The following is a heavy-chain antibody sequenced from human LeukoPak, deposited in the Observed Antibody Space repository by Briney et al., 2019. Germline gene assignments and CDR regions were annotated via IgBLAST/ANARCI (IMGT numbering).Heavy chain of an antibody. D-gene: IGHD1-26*01. CDR3: ARDQVVGATAGTFDY. J-gene: IGHJ4*02. Sequence: ASVKVSCKASGYTFTNFGISWVRQAPGQGLEWMGWISAYNGNSNYAQRLQGRVTLTTDTSTSTAYMELGSLGSDDTAVYYCARDQVVGATAGTFDYWGQGTLVTVSP. V-gene: IGHV1-18*01. CDR1: GYTFTNFG. CDR2: ISAYNGNS.